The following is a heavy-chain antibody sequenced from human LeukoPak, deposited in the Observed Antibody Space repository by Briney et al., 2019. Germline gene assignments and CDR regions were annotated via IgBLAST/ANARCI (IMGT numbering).Heavy chain of an antibody. CDR1: GGSISSSTYY. CDR2: IYYSGST. CDR3: AGDGRYCSSTNCPTKGVD. J-gene: IGHJ4*02. Sequence: SETLSLTCTVSGGSISSSTYYWGWIRQPPGKGLEWIGYIYYSGSTYYNPSLKSRVSISLDTSKSQFSLQLSSVTAADTAVYYCAGDGRYCSSTNCPTKGVDWGQGTLVTVSS. D-gene: IGHD2-2*01. V-gene: IGHV4-30-4*08.